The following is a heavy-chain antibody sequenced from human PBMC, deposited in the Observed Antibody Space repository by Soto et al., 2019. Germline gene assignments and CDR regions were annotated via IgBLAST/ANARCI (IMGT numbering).Heavy chain of an antibody. Sequence: VQLVESGGGVVQPGRSLRLSCAASGSTFSNYGMHWVRQAPGKGPEWVAVIWNDGSNKYYGESVKGRFSISRDNSKYTLYLNINSLRPEDTAVYYCARDGGSHGPSYFDSWGQGSLVIVSS. CDR2: IWNDGSNK. V-gene: IGHV3-33*01. J-gene: IGHJ4*02. CDR1: GSTFSNYG. D-gene: IGHD3-16*01. CDR3: ARDGGSHGPSYFDS.